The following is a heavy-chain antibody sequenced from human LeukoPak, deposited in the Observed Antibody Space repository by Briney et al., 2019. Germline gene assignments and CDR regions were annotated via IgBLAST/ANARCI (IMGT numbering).Heavy chain of an antibody. CDR1: GFTFSSYG. D-gene: IGHD1-26*01. CDR2: IWYDGSNK. V-gene: IGHV3-33*01. Sequence: GGSLRLSCAAFGFTFSSYGMHWVRQAPGKGLEWVAVIWYDGSNKYYADSVKGRFTISRDNSKNTLYLQMNSLRAEDTAVYYCARDQASIVGASLDYWGQGTLVTVSS. J-gene: IGHJ4*02. CDR3: ARDQASIVGASLDY.